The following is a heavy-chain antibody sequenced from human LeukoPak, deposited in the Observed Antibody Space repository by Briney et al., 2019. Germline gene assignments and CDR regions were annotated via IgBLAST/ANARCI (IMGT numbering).Heavy chain of an antibody. CDR1: GGSFSGYY. D-gene: IGHD2-2*03. V-gene: IGHV4-34*01. CDR3: ARDPYLDIVVVPAAIYYGMDV. CDR2: INHSGST. J-gene: IGHJ6*02. Sequence: SETLSLTCAVYGGSFSGYYWSWIRQPPGKGLEWIGEINHSGSTNYNPSLKGRVTISVDTSKNQFSLKLSSVTAADTAVYYCARDPYLDIVVVPAAIYYGMDVWGQGTTVTVSS.